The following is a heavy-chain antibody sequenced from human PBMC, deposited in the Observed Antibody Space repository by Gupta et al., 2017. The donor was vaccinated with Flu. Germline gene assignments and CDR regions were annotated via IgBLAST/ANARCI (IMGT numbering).Heavy chain of an antibody. J-gene: IGHJ4*02. CDR2: IWYDGSRK. V-gene: IGHV3-33*01. D-gene: IGHD1-26*01. CDR1: GFTFSSYG. CDR3: ARDRGGSPIASPLDY. Sequence: QVQLVESGGGVVQPGRSLRLSCAASGFTFSSYGMYWVRQAPGKGLEWVAVIWYDGSRKYYADSVKGRFTISKDTSKNTVFLQMSSLRAEDTAIYYCARDRGGSPIASPLDYWGQGTLVTVSS.